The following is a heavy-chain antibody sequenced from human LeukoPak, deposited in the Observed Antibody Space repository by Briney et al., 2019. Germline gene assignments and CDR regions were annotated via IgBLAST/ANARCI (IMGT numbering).Heavy chain of an antibody. CDR3: ARGATGICFDY. J-gene: IGHJ4*02. D-gene: IGHD1-1*01. CDR1: GFTFSSYA. CDR2: ISYDGSNK. Sequence: GGSLRLSCAASGFTFSSYAMHWVRQAPGKGPEWVAVISYDGSNKYYADSVKGRFTISRDNSKNTLYLQMNSLRAEDTAVYYCARGATGICFDYWGQGTLVTVSS. V-gene: IGHV3-30-3*01.